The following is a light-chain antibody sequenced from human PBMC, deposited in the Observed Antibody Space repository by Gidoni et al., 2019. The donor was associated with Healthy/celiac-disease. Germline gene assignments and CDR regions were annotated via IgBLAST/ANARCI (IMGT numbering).Light chain of an antibody. J-gene: IGKJ5*01. Sequence: EIVITQSPATLSVSPGERATLSCRASQSVSSNLAWYQQQPGHAPRLLIYGASTRATGIPARFSGSGSGTEFTLTISSLQSEDFAVYYCQQYNNWPPSTFGQGTRLEIK. CDR3: QQYNNWPPST. CDR1: QSVSSN. CDR2: GAS. V-gene: IGKV3-15*01.